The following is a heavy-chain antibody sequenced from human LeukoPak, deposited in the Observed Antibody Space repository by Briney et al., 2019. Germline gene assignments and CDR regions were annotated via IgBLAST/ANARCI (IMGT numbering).Heavy chain of an antibody. V-gene: IGHV3-21*01. CDR2: ISSSSSYI. CDR3: ARSRRASPNWFDP. J-gene: IGHJ5*02. Sequence: GGSLRLSCSASGFTFTTYGMNWVRQAPGKGLEWVSSISSSSSYIYYADSVKGRFTISRDNAKNSLYLQMNSLRAEDTAVYYCARSRRASPNWFDPWGQGTLVTVSS. D-gene: IGHD2-2*01. CDR1: GFTFTTYG.